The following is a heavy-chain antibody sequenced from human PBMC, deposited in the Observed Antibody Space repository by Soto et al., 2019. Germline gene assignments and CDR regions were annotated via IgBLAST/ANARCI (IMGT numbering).Heavy chain of an antibody. D-gene: IGHD5-18*01. CDR1: GYTFTSYW. CDR3: AATGYTYGYHFDH. V-gene: IGHV5-10-1*01. J-gene: IGHJ4*02. CDR2: IDPRDSST. Sequence: PGESLKISCKGSGYTFTSYWITWVRQMPGKGLEWMGRIDPRDSSTNYSPSFQGHVTISTDKSISTAHLQWSSLKVSDTAMYYCAATGYTYGYHFDHWGQGTQVTSPQ.